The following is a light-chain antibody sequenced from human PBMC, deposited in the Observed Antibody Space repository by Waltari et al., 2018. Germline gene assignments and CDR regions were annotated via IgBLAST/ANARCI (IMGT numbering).Light chain of an antibody. CDR1: QSLVHSDGHTY. V-gene: IGKV2-30*02. CDR2: MIS. J-gene: IGKJ1*01. Sequence: DVVLTQSPLSLPVTLGQPASISCRSSQSLVHSDGHTYLNWFQQRPGQSPRRLIYMISNRDSGVPDRFSGSGSGTDFTLKISRVEAEDVGIYYCMQGTHWPPWTFGQGTKVEIK. CDR3: MQGTHWPPWT.